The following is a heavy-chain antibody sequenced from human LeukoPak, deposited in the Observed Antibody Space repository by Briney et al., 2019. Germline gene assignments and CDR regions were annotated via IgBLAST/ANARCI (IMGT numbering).Heavy chain of an antibody. CDR3: ARDGILEGNY. CDR1: GYTFTGYY. Sequence: ASVKVSCKASGYTFTGYYMHWVRQAPGEGLEWMGWISAYNGNTNYAQKLQGRVTMTTDTSMSTAYMELRSLRSDDTAVYYCARDGILEGNYWGQGTLVTVSS. J-gene: IGHJ4*02. D-gene: IGHD2-15*01. V-gene: IGHV1-18*04. CDR2: ISAYNGNT.